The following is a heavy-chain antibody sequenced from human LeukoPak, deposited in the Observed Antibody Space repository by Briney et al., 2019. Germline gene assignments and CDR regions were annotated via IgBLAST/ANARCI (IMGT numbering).Heavy chain of an antibody. CDR3: GKTTVGYSSGQKPAWPVDY. CDR2: IFGSGGSP. V-gene: IGHV3-23*01. D-gene: IGHD5-18*01. CDR1: GFTFGSHA. J-gene: IGHJ4*02. Sequence: PGGSLRLSCEASGFTFGSHAMYWVRQAPGKGLEWVAGIFGSGGSPHYADPVKGRFTISRDNSRNTVYLLINSLRAEDTAVYYCGKTTVGYSSGQKPAWPVDYWGQGTLVTVSS.